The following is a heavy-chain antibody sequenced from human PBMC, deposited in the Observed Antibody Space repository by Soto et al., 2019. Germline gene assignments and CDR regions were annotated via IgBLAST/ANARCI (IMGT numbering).Heavy chain of an antibody. CDR2: IYYSGST. CDR3: ARHGSGVVVPAATGWFDP. D-gene: IGHD2-2*01. CDR1: GGSISSSSYY. Sequence: SETLSLTCTVSGGSISSSSYYWGWIRKPPGKGLEWIGSIYYSGSTYYNPSLKSRVTISVEKSKNQFSLKLSTVTAADTAVYYCARHGSGVVVPAATGWFDPWGQGTLVTVSS. V-gene: IGHV4-39*01. J-gene: IGHJ5*02.